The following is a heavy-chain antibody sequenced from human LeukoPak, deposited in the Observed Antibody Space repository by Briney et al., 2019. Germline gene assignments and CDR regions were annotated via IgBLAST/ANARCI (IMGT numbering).Heavy chain of an antibody. J-gene: IGHJ3*02. Sequence: QAGGSLRLSCAASGFTFSSYEMNWVRQAPGKGLEWVSYISSSGSTIYYADSVKGRFTISRDNAKNSLYLQMNSLRAEDTAVYYCARGVEELFSYAFDIWGQGTMVTVSS. V-gene: IGHV3-48*03. CDR3: ARGVEELFSYAFDI. CDR1: GFTFSSYE. CDR2: ISSSGSTI. D-gene: IGHD6-13*01.